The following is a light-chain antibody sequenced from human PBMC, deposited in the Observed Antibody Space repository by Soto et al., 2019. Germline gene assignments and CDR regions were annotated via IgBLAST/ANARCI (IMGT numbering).Light chain of an antibody. Sequence: QSALSQPPSASGTPGQRVTISCSGSSSNIGSNTVSWYQQFPGTAPKLLIYFNIQRPSGVPDRFSGSKSGTSASLAISGLQSEDEADYYCAAWDDSLNGYVFGTGTKGTVL. CDR3: AAWDDSLNGYV. CDR1: SSNIGSNT. V-gene: IGLV1-44*01. J-gene: IGLJ1*01. CDR2: FNI.